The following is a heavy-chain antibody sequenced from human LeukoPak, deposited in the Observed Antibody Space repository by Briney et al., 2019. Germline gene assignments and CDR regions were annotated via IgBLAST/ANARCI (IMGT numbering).Heavy chain of an antibody. V-gene: IGHV3-53*01. D-gene: IGHD5-24*01. CDR1: GFTVSSNY. J-gene: IGHJ6*03. Sequence: PGGSLRLSCAASGFTVSSNYISWVRQAPGKGLEWVSLIYSGGNTYYADSVKGRFTISRDNSKNTLYLQMNSLRAEDTAVYYCATSKDGYNWPGAYYYYMDVWGKGTTVTISS. CDR2: IYSGGNT. CDR3: ATSKDGYNWPGAYYYYMDV.